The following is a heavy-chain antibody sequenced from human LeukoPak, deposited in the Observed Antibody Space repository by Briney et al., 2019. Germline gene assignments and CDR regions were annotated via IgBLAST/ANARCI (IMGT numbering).Heavy chain of an antibody. J-gene: IGHJ4*02. Sequence: PSETLSLTCAVYGGSFSGYSWNWIRQPPGKGLEWIGEINHSGSTNYNPSLKSRVTISVDASKNQFSLKLSSVTAADTAVYYCARRDSSGYVNFDYWGQGTLVTVSS. CDR2: INHSGST. CDR3: ARRDSSGYVNFDY. CDR1: GGSFSGYS. D-gene: IGHD3-22*01. V-gene: IGHV4-34*01.